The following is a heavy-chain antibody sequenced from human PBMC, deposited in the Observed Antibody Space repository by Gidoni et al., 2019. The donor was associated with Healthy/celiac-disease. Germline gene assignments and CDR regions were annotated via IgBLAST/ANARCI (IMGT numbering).Heavy chain of an antibody. D-gene: IGHD6-19*01. Sequence: AQLVESGGGVVQPGRSLRRSCAASGFTFGSYAMDWVRQAPGKGLEWVAVIAYDGSNKYFADSVKGRFTISRDNSKNTLYLQMNSLRAEDTAVYYCAREQWRDAFDIWCQGTMVTVSS. CDR1: GFTFGSYA. V-gene: IGHV3-30*01. CDR3: AREQWRDAFDI. CDR2: IAYDGSNK. J-gene: IGHJ3*02.